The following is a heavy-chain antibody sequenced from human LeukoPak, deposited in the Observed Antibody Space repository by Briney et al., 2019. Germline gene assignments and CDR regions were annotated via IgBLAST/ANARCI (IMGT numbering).Heavy chain of an antibody. V-gene: IGHV1-18*01. CDR3: ARDREYSGSYAHHGRPPNWFDP. CDR2: ISAYKVNT. Sequence: ASVTVSCTASGYTFTIDGIRWVRQAPVQGSEWSGWISAYKVNTNYALQPQGRVTMTTDTSTTRAYIKRRSLTSDDTAVYYCARDREYSGSYAHHGRPPNWFDPWGQGTLVTVSS. CDR1: GYTFTIDG. D-gene: IGHD1-26*01. J-gene: IGHJ5*02.